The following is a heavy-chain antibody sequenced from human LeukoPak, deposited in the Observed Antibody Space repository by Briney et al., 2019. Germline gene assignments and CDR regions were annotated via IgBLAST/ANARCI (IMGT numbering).Heavy chain of an antibody. V-gene: IGHV4-59*13. CDR1: GGSISSYY. J-gene: IGHJ6*03. D-gene: IGHD1-1*01. CDR2: IYYSGSS. Sequence: PSETLSLTCTVSGGSISSYYWSWIRQPPGKGLEWIGYIYYSGSSTYNPSLKSRVTISVDTSKNQFSLKLSSVTAADTAVYYCARSTGTGYYYYYMDVWGKGTTVTVSS. CDR3: ARSTGTGYYYYYMDV.